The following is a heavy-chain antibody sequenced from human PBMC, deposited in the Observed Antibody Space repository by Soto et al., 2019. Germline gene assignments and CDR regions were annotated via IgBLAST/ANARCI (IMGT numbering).Heavy chain of an antibody. Sequence: QVQLVQSGAEVKKPGASVKVSCKASGFTFSAYYIYWVRQAPGQGLEWIGWINPNSGGTNNAQKFQGRVTMTRDTSTSTVYMERSALIPDDTAVYYCARSLLDEYSSSWRSAYYGMDVWGQETTVTVSS. CDR2: INPNSGGT. D-gene: IGHD6-13*01. CDR1: GFTFSAYY. J-gene: IGHJ6*02. V-gene: IGHV1-2*02. CDR3: ARSLLDEYSSSWRSAYYGMDV.